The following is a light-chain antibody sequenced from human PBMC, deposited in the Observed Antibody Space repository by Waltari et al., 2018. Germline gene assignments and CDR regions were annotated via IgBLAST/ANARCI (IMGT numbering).Light chain of an antibody. Sequence: DIQMTQSPSSLSASVGDRVTITCRSSQSISSYLNWYQQKPGKAPKLLIYAASSLQSGVPSSFSGSGSGTDFTLTISSLQPEDFATYYCQQSYSTTETFGQGTKLEIK. CDR2: AAS. CDR3: QQSYSTTET. CDR1: QSISSY. V-gene: IGKV1-39*01. J-gene: IGKJ2*01.